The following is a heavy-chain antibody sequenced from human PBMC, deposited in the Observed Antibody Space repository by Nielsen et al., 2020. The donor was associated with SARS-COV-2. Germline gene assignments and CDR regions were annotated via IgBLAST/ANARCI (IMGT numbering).Heavy chain of an antibody. Sequence: SETLSLTCIVSGGSVSSGSHYWSWIRQPPGKGLEWIGYIFYRGSTNYNPSLKSRVTISVDTSKNQFSLKVNSVTAADMAVYYCVRIDMATISVDYWGRGTLVTVSS. CDR2: IFYRGST. V-gene: IGHV4-61*01. CDR1: GGSVSSGSHY. CDR3: VRIDMATISVDY. D-gene: IGHD5-24*01. J-gene: IGHJ4*02.